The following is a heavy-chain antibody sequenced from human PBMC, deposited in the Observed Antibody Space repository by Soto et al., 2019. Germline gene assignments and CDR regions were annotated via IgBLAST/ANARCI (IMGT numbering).Heavy chain of an antibody. CDR1: GYTFTSYG. J-gene: IGHJ3*02. CDR2: ISAYNGNT. Sequence: ASVKVSCKASGYTFTSYGISWVRQAPGQGLEWMGWISAYNGNTNYAQKLQGRVTMTTDTSTDTAYMELRSLRSEDTAVYYCATTYYYGSGSYSGSDAFDIWGQGTMVTVSS. V-gene: IGHV1-18*01. D-gene: IGHD3-10*01. CDR3: ATTYYYGSGSYSGSDAFDI.